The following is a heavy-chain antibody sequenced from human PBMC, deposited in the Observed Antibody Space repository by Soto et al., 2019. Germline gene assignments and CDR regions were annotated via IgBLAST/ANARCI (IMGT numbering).Heavy chain of an antibody. V-gene: IGHV3-23*01. J-gene: IGHJ4*02. Sequence: EVQLLESGGGMVQPGGSLRLSCAASGFTFSNCAMSWVRQAPGKGLEWVSAITGSGDTTYYADSVKGRFTISRDNSKNTMYLQMNSLRAEDTAVYYCAKGRDLYCFDCWGQGTLVTVSS. D-gene: IGHD3-3*01. CDR3: AKGRDLYCFDC. CDR1: GFTFSNCA. CDR2: ITGSGDTT.